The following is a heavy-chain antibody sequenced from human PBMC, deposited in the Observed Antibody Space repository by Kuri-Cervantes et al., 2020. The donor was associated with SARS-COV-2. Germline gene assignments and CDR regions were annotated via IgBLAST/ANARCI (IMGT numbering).Heavy chain of an antibody. J-gene: IGHJ5*02. CDR3: ARDPPLYGSGSHNWFDP. D-gene: IGHD3-10*01. V-gene: IGHV3-74*01. Sequence: GESLEISCAASGFTFSSYWMHWVRQAPGKGLVWVSRINSYGSSTSYADSVKGRFTISRDNAKNTLYLQMDSLRAEDTAVCYCARDPPLYGSGSHNWFDPWGQGTLVTVSS. CDR1: GFTFSSYW. CDR2: INSYGSST.